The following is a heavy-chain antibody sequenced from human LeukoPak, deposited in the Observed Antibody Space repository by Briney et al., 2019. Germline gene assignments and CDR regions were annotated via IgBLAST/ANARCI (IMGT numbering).Heavy chain of an antibody. CDR3: ARLNGGNSGDTDY. CDR2: IYHSGST. CDR1: GGSISSGYY. D-gene: IGHD4-23*01. V-gene: IGHV4-38-2*02. Sequence: PSETLSLTCTVSGGSISSGYYWGWIRQPPGKGLEWIGSIYHSGSTYYNPSLKSRVTISVDTSKNQFSLKLSSVTAADTAVYYCARLNGGNSGDTDYWGQGTLVTVSS. J-gene: IGHJ4*02.